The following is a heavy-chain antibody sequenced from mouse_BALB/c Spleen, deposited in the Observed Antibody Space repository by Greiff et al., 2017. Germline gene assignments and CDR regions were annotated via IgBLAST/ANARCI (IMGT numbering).Heavy chain of an antibody. CDR2: INPDSSTI. CDR3: ARRNWDGGFAY. D-gene: IGHD4-1*01. J-gene: IGHJ3*01. CDR1: GFDFSRYW. Sequence: EVQGVESGGGLVQPGGSLKLSCAASGFDFSRYWMSWVRQAPGKGLEWIGEINPDSSTINYTPSLKDKFIISRDNAKNTLYLQMSKVRSEDTALYYCARRNWDGGFAYWGQGTLVTVSA. V-gene: IGHV4-1*02.